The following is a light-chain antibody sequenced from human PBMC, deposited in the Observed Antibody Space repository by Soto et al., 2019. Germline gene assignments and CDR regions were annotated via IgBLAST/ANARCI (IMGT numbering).Light chain of an antibody. CDR1: SSDVGGYSY. Sequence: QSALTQPASVSGSPGQSITISCTGTSSDVGGYSYVSWYQLHPGKAPKLMIYDVNNRPSGVSTRFSGSKSGNTASLTISGLQAEDEADYYCSSYTSSSTLDVFGTGTKLTVL. V-gene: IGLV2-14*03. CDR2: DVN. J-gene: IGLJ1*01. CDR3: SSYTSSSTLDV.